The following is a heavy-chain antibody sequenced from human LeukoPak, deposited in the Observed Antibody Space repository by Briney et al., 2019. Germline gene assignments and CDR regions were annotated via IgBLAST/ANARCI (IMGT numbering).Heavy chain of an antibody. J-gene: IGHJ6*03. CDR2: ISGSGGST. D-gene: IGHD1-26*01. CDR3: AKGPRGYSGSYSAYYYMDV. V-gene: IGHV3-23*01. Sequence: GGSLRLSCAASGFTFSSYAMSWVRQAPGKGLEWVSAISGSGGSTYYADSVKGRFTISRDNSKNTLYLQMNSLRAEDTAVYYCAKGPRGYSGSYSAYYYMDVWGKGTTVTVSS. CDR1: GFTFSSYA.